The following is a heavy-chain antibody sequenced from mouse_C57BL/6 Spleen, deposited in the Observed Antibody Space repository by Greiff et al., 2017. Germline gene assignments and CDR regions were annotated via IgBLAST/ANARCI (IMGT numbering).Heavy chain of an antibody. V-gene: IGHV14-4*01. J-gene: IGHJ2*01. CDR3: TRSFTTVVATDY. Sequence: VQLQQSGAELVRPGASVKLSCTASGFNIKDDYMHWVKQRPEQGLEWIGWIDPENGDTEYASKFQGKATITADTSSNTAYLQLSSLTSEDTAVYYCTRSFTTVVATDYWGQGTTLTVSS. CDR2: IDPENGDT. CDR1: GFNIKDDY. D-gene: IGHD1-1*01.